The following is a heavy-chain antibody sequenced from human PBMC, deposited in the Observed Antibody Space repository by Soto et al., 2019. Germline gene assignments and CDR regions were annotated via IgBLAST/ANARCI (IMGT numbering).Heavy chain of an antibody. CDR2: IYWNDDK. Sequence: SGPTLVNPTQTLTLTCAFSGFSLSTSGVGVGWIRQPPGKALEWLALIYWNDDKRYSPSLKSRLTITKDTSKNQVVLTMTNMDPVDTATYYCARRHDGDDIVVVPAAMSAFDIWGQGTMVTVSS. D-gene: IGHD2-2*01. J-gene: IGHJ3*02. CDR3: ARRHDGDDIVVVPAAMSAFDI. CDR1: GFSLSTSGVG. V-gene: IGHV2-5*01.